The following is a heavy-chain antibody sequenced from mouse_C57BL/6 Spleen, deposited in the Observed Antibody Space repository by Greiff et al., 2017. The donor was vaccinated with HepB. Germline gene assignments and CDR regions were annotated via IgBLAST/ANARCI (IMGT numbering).Heavy chain of an antibody. Sequence: EVMLVESGGGLVQPGGSLSLSCAASGFTFTDYYMSWVRQPPGKALEWLGFIRNKANGYTTEYSASVKGRFTISRDNSQSILYLQMNALRAEDSATYYCARSTVVALHWYFDVWGTGTTVTVSS. D-gene: IGHD1-1*01. V-gene: IGHV7-3*01. CDR3: ARSTVVALHWYFDV. J-gene: IGHJ1*03. CDR1: GFTFTDYY. CDR2: IRNKANGYTT.